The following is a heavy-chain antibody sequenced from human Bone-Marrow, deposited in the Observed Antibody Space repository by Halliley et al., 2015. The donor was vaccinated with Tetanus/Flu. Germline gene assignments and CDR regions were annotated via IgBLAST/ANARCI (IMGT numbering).Heavy chain of an antibody. V-gene: IGHV4-39*07. D-gene: IGHD3-3*01. Sequence: LEWIGGIHYRGIPNYLVPLQAQVPISIDASKNQFSLRLKSGTAADTAVYYCARGRMSGAFDIWGQGTAITVSS. J-gene: IGHJ3*02. CDR2: IHYRGIP. CDR3: ARGRMSGAFDI.